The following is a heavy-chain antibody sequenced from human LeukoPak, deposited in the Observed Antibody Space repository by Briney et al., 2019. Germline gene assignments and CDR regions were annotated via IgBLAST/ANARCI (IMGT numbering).Heavy chain of an antibody. CDR1: GFTFSTYG. CDR3: ARLATHGDY. Sequence: QSGGSLRLSCAASGFTFSTYGMHWVRQAPGKGLEWVAFIRYDGSNKYYADSVKGRFTISRDNSKNTLYLQMNSLRPEDTAVYYCARLATHGDYWGQGTLVTISS. V-gene: IGHV3-30*02. J-gene: IGHJ4*02. D-gene: IGHD5-24*01. CDR2: IRYDGSNK.